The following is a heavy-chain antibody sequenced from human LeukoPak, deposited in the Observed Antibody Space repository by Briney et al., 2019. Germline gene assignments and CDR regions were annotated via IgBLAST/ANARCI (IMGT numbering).Heavy chain of an antibody. V-gene: IGHV1-69*04. CDR3: ARVISSWDGFDY. D-gene: IGHD6-13*01. CDR2: IIPILGIA. CDR1: GGTFSSYA. J-gene: IGHJ4*02. Sequence: SVKVSCKASGGTFSSYAISWVRQAPGQGLEWMGRIIPILGIANYAQKFQGRVTITADKSTSTAYMELSSLRSEDTAVYYCARVISSWDGFDYWGQGTLVTVSS.